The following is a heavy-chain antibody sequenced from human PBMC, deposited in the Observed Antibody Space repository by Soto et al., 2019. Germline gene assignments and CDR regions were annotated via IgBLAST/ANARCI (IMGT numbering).Heavy chain of an antibody. CDR3: ARHREEYYDSSGYYSNWFDP. Sequence: GESLKISCKGSGYSFTSYWISWVRQMPGKGLEWMGRIDPSDSYTNYSPSFQGHVTISADKSISTAYLQWSSLKASDTAMYYCARHREEYYDSSGYYSNWFDPWGKGTLGTVAS. CDR1: GYSFTSYW. D-gene: IGHD3-22*01. V-gene: IGHV5-10-1*01. J-gene: IGHJ5*02. CDR2: IDPSDSYT.